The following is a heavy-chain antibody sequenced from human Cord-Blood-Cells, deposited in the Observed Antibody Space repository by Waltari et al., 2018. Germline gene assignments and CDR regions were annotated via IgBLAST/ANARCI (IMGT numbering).Heavy chain of an antibody. D-gene: IGHD3-22*01. J-gene: IGHJ5*02. V-gene: IGHV4-39*01. CDR1: GGSISSSSYY. Sequence: QLQLQESGPGLVKPSETLSLTCTVSGGSISSSSYYWGWIRQPPGKGLEWIGSIYYSGSTYYNPSLKSRVTISVDTSKNQFSLKLSSVTAADTAVYYCARHSYYDSSGYFNWFDPWGPGTLVTVSS. CDR3: ARHSYYDSSGYFNWFDP. CDR2: IYYSGST.